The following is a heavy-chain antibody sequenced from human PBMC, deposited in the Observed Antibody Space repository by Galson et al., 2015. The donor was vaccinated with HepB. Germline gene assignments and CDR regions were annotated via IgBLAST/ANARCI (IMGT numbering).Heavy chain of an antibody. CDR1: GFTFSSYW. CDR3: ARIGAKYYYYMGV. V-gene: IGHV3-7*01. D-gene: IGHD4/OR15-4a*01. CDR2: IEVDGSEE. Sequence: LRLSCAASGFTFSSYWMSWVRQAPGKGLEWVANIEVDGSEEYYVDSVKGRFIISRDNAKSSLYLQMSNLRAEDTAVYYCARIGAKYYYYMGVWGRGTTVTVSS. J-gene: IGHJ6*03.